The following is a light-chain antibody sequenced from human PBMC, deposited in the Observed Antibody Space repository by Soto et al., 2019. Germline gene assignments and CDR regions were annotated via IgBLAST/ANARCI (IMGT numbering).Light chain of an antibody. Sequence: AIRMTQSPSSFSASTGDRVTITCRASQGISSYLAWYQQKPGKAPKLLIYAASTLQSGVPSRFSGGGSGTDFTLTISCLQSEDFATYYCQQYYSYPPFTFGPGTKVDIK. CDR3: QQYYSYPPFT. CDR1: QGISSY. J-gene: IGKJ3*01. CDR2: AAS. V-gene: IGKV1-8*01.